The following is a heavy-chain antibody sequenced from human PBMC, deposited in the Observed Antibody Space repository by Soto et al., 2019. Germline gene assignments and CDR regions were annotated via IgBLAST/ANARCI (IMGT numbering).Heavy chain of an antibody. CDR1: GFSLSNTRMG. CDR3: ARIVSSVLEWSDHTYAMDV. V-gene: IGHV2-26*01. D-gene: IGHD3-3*01. Sequence: SGPTLVNPTETLTLTCTVSGFSLSNTRMGVSWIRQPPGKALEWLAHIFSNDERSYSTSLKSRLTISKDTSRSQVVLTMTNMDPVDTATYYCARIVSSVLEWSDHTYAMDVWGQGTTVTVSS. J-gene: IGHJ6*02. CDR2: IFSNDER.